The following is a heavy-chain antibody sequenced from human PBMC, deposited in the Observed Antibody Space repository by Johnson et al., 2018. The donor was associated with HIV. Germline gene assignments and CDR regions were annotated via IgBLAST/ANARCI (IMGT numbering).Heavy chain of an antibody. Sequence: QEKLVESGGGLVKPGGSLRLSCSASGFRFSEFYMAWIRQAPGKGLEWVSYISSSRSSIYYPDPVRGRFTVPRDNANNSLIMQMDSLRVEDTADYSCAGADPYDIRCSYFSIPGPSHICGQGTMVTGSS. D-gene: IGHD3-22*01. CDR2: ISSSRSSI. CDR3: AGADPYDIRCSYFSIPGPSHI. V-gene: IGHV3-11*04. J-gene: IGHJ3*02. CDR1: GFRFSEFY.